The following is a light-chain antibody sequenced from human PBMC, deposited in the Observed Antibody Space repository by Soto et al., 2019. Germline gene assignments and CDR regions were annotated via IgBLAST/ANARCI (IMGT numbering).Light chain of an antibody. V-gene: IGKV3-20*01. CDR2: GAS. Sequence: EIVLTQSPDTLSLSPGERATLSCRASQSISSTHLVWYQQKPGQAPSLLIFGASSRATGIPDRFSDSGSGTDFTLTISGLAPEDFAVYYCQQYATSPGTFGQGTKVAIK. CDR3: QQYATSPGT. CDR1: QSISSTH. J-gene: IGKJ1*01.